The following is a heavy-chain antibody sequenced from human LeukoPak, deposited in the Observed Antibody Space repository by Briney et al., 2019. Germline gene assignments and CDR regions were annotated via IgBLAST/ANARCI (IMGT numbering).Heavy chain of an antibody. CDR3: ARDPGSGWYKDY. D-gene: IGHD6-19*01. J-gene: IGHJ4*02. CDR2: IWYDGSNK. CDR1: GFTFSNYG. V-gene: IGHV3-33*08. Sequence: GGSLRLSCAASGFTFSNYGMHWVRQAPGKGLEWVAVIWYDGSNKYYADSVKGRFTISRDNSKNTLYLQMNSLRAEDTAVYYCARDPGSGWYKDYWGQGTLVTVSS.